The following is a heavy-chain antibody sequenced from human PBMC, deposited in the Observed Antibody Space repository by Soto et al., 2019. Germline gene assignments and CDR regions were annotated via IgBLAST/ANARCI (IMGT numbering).Heavy chain of an antibody. V-gene: IGHV3-33*01. CDR2: IYFDGSEQ. Sequence: GGSLRLSCATSGFTFSRFAMHWVRQAPGMGLEWVAIIYFDGSEQYYGESVKGRFTISRDNSKNTVFLQMNSLRAEDTAVYYCVRDQDTFPPRAFDLWGQGRKVTLSS. J-gene: IGHJ3*01. CDR3: VRDQDTFPPRAFDL. CDR1: GFTFSRFA.